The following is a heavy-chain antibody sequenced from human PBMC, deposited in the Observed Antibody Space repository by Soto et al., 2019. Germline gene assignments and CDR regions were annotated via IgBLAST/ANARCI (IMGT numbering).Heavy chain of an antibody. V-gene: IGHV3-9*01. Sequence: LRLSCAASGFTVNDHAMHWVRQAPGKGLEWVSGIYWNSDRIGYADSVKGRFTISRDNARNSLYLQMNSLRDEDTAVYYCARGGVRYWFDPWGQGTLVTVSS. CDR3: ARGGVRYWFDP. CDR1: GFTVNDHA. J-gene: IGHJ5*02. CDR2: IYWNSDRI.